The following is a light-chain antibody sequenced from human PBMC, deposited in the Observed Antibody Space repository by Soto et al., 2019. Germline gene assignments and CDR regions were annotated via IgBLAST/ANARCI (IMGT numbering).Light chain of an antibody. J-gene: IGKJ4*01. CDR1: QDISTW. Sequence: DIQMTQSPSSVSASVGDRVTLTCRASQDISTWVAWYQQKPGKAPKLLISAASSLQSGVPRRFTGSGSGTEFTLIISSLQPEDFTIYFCQQGDSFPFTFGGGTKVEIK. CDR2: AAS. CDR3: QQGDSFPFT. V-gene: IGKV1-12*01.